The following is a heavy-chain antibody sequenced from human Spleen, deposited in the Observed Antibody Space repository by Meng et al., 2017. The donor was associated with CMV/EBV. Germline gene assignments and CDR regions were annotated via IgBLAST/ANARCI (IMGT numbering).Heavy chain of an antibody. CDR2: IIPILGIA. D-gene: IGHD6-6*01. V-gene: IGHV1-69*02. J-gene: IGHJ5*02. CDR3: ARAEGLEAAPWFDP. Sequence: KASGGTFSSYTISWVRQAPRQGLEWMGRIIPILGIANYAQKFQGGVTITTDKTTSTAYMELSSLRSEDTAVYYCARAEGLEAAPWFDPWGQGTPVTVSS. CDR1: GGTFSSYT.